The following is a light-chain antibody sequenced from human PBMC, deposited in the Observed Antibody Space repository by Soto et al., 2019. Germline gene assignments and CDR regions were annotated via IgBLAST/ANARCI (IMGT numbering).Light chain of an antibody. V-gene: IGKV1-13*02. CDR2: DAS. CDR1: QGISSA. Sequence: AIQLTQSPSSLSASVGDRVTITCRASQGISSALAWYQQKPGKAPKLLIYDASSLESGVPSRFSGSGSGTDFTRTISSLQPEDFASYYCQQFNSYPSTFGQGTRLEIK. J-gene: IGKJ5*01. CDR3: QQFNSYPST.